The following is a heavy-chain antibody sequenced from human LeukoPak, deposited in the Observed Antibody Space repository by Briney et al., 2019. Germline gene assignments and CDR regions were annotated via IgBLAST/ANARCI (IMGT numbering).Heavy chain of an antibody. CDR1: GFTFSSYE. V-gene: IGHV3-48*03. D-gene: IGHD3-9*01. CDR2: ISSSGSTI. Sequence: GGSLRLSCAASGFTFSSYEMNWVRQAPGKGLEWVSYISSSGSTIFYADSVKGRFTISRDNARNSLYLQMNGLRAGDTAVYYCARGLRYFDDYFDYWGQGTLVTVSS. CDR3: ARGLRYFDDYFDY. J-gene: IGHJ4*02.